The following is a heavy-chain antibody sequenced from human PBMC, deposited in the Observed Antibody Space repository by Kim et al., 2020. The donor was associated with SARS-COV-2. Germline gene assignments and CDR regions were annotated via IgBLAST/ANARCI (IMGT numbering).Heavy chain of an antibody. V-gene: IGHV1-69*06. Sequence: SVKVSCKASGGTFSSYAISWVRQAPGQGLEWMGGIIPIFGTANYAQKFQGRVTITADKSTSTAYMELSSLRSEDTAVYYCAREPIAAAGTASGWFDPWGQGTLVTVSS. CDR3: AREPIAAAGTASGWFDP. J-gene: IGHJ5*02. CDR1: GGTFSSYA. CDR2: IIPIFGTA. D-gene: IGHD6-13*01.